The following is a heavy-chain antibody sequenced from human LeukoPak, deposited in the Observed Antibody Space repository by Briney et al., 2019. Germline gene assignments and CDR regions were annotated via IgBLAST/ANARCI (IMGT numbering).Heavy chain of an antibody. CDR3: AKDHRAAAGRGGYYYYGMDV. Sequence: GGSLRLSCAASGFTFSSYAMSWVRQAPGKGLECISAISCSCGSTYYADSVKGRFTISRDNSKNTLYLQMNSLRAEDTAVYYCAKDHRAAAGRGGYYYYGMDVWGQGTTVTVSS. J-gene: IGHJ6*02. V-gene: IGHV3-23*01. D-gene: IGHD6-13*01. CDR2: ISCSCGST. CDR1: GFTFSSYA.